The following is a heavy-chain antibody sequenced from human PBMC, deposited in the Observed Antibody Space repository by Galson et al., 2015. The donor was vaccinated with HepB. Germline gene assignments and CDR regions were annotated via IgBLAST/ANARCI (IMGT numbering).Heavy chain of an antibody. J-gene: IGHJ4*02. V-gene: IGHV3-11*06. CDR3: ARVTDSHYCYHTHFDS. CDR1: GFTFSDYY. Sequence: SLRLSCAASGFTFSDYYMSWIRQAPGKGLEWLAYVSSNTIYTNYADSVKGRFTVSRDNVKNSISLQMNRLSVEDTAMYYCARVTDSHYCYHTHFDSWGQGALVTVSS. CDR2: VSSNTIYT. D-gene: IGHD2/OR15-2a*01.